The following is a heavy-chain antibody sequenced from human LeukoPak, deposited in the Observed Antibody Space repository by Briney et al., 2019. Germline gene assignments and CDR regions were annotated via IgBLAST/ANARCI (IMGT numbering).Heavy chain of an antibody. CDR3: ARASSGWYWYYYYYMDV. J-gene: IGHJ6*03. D-gene: IGHD6-19*01. CDR2: MNPNSGNT. V-gene: IGHV1-8*03. Sequence: GASVKVSCKASGYTFTSYDINWVRQATGQGLEWMGWMNPNSGNTGYAQKFQGRVTITRNTSISTAYMELSSLRSEDTAVYYCARASSGWYWYYYYYMDVWGKGTTVTVSS. CDR1: GYTFTSYD.